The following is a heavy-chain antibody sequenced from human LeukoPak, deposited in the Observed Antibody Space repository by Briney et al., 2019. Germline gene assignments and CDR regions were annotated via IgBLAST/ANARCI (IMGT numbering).Heavy chain of an antibody. V-gene: IGHV4-39*07. CDR3: ARDMMVRGVITDNWFDP. CDR2: IYYSGST. CDR1: GGSISSYY. Sequence: SETLSLTCTVSGGSISSYYWGWIRQPPGKGLEWIGSIYYSGSTYYNPSLKSRVTISVDTSKNQFSLKLSSVTAADTAVYYCARDMMVRGVITDNWFDPWGQGTLVTVSS. D-gene: IGHD3-10*01. J-gene: IGHJ5*02.